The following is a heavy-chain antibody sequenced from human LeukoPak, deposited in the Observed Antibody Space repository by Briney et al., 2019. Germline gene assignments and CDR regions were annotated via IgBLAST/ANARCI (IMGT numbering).Heavy chain of an antibody. Sequence: SETLSLICTVSGGSISSYYWSWIRQPAGKGLECIRLIYTSGGTNYNHSLKSRVTMSVDTSKNQFSLTLSSVTAADTAVYYCARVGGYSGYGTFDYWGQGTLVTVSS. V-gene: IGHV4-4*07. CDR3: ARVGGYSGYGTFDY. J-gene: IGHJ4*02. D-gene: IGHD5-12*01. CDR1: GGSISSYY. CDR2: IYTSGGT.